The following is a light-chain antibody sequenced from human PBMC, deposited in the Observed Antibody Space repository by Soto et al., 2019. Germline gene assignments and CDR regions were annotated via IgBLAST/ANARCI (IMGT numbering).Light chain of an antibody. V-gene: IGLV2-14*01. CDR1: STDIGSYNY. CDR3: SSYTTSNTWV. Sequence: QPASVSGSPGQSITISCTGTSTDIGSYNYLSWYQHHPGKTPRLIIFEVSHRPSGISDRFSASKSANTASLTISGLLAEDEARYYCSSYTTSNTWVFGGGTQLTVL. CDR2: EVS. J-gene: IGLJ3*02.